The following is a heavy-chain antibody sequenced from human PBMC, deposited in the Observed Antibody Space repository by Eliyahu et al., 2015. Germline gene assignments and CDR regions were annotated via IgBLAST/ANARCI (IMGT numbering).Heavy chain of an antibody. J-gene: IGHJ4*02. D-gene: IGHD5-24*01. CDR3: ARGRRWLQLERQRKGSFDY. V-gene: IGHV4-34*01. Sequence: EINHSGSTNYNPSLKSRVTISVDTSKNQFSLKLSSVTAADTAVYYCARGRRWLQLERQRKGSFDYWGQGTLVTVSS. CDR2: INHSGST.